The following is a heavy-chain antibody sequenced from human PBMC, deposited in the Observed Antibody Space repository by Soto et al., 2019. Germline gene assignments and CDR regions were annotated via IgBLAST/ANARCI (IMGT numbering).Heavy chain of an antibody. D-gene: IGHD2-2*01. V-gene: IGHV1-69*01. J-gene: IGHJ6*02. CDR1: GGTFSSYA. Sequence: QVQLVQSGAEVKKPGSSVKVSCKASGGTFSSYAISWVRQAPGQGLEWMGGIIPIFGTANYAQKFQGRVTITPDESTSTAYRELSSLRSEDTAVYYCARARDIVVVPAAYYYCGMDVWGQGTTVTVSS. CDR2: IIPIFGTA. CDR3: ARARDIVVVPAAYYYCGMDV.